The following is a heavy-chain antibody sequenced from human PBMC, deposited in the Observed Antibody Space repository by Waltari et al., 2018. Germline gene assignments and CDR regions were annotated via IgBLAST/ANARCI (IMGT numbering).Heavy chain of an antibody. CDR2: IYQSGNS. D-gene: IGHD3-22*01. V-gene: IGHV4-38-2*01. Sequence: QVQLQESGPGLAKSSETLSLTCDVSGYSMRSGYYWGWIRQPPRKGLEWIASIYQSGNSYYNPSLRSRVTISVDTSRNQFSLEMTSVTATDTATYYCVAAKEYYYDGSGDDAFETWGQGTLVTVSS. CDR3: VAAKEYYYDGSGDDAFET. CDR1: GYSMRSGYY. J-gene: IGHJ3*02.